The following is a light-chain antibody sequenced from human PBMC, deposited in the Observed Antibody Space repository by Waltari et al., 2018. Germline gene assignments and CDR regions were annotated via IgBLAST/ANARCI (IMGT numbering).Light chain of an antibody. CDR2: DAR. CDR3: SSYTRVSASVV. J-gene: IGLJ2*01. CDR1: SSDIGGYNY. V-gene: IGLV2-14*01. Sequence: QSALTQPASVSGSPGQSITISCTGTSSDIGGYNYATWYQQQPGRAPKLIICDARKRPPGVSVRFSDSKSGNTASLAISGLQAEDEADYYCSSYTRVSASVVFGGGTKLTVL.